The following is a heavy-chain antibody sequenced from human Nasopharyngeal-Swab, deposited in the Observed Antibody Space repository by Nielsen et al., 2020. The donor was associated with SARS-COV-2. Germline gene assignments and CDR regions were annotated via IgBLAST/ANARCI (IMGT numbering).Heavy chain of an antibody. J-gene: IGHJ4*02. CDR1: GYTLTELS. Sequence: ASVKVSCKVSGYTLTELSMHWVRQAPGKGLEWMGGFDPEDGETIYAQKFQGRVTMTRDTSTSTVYMELSSLRSEDTAVYYCARRIVGSWGAFDYWGQGTLVTVSS. CDR2: FDPEDGET. V-gene: IGHV1-24*01. CDR3: ARRIVGSWGAFDY. D-gene: IGHD7-27*01.